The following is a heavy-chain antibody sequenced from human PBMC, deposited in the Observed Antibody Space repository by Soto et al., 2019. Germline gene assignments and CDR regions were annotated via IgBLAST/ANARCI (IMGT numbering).Heavy chain of an antibody. CDR2: MSERSGPP. Sequence: ELQLVESGGGLVQPGGSLRLSCAASGFNFRKFAMSWVRQAPGKRLEWVSGMSERSGPPLYADSVKGRFTISRDNSKSTLYLEMNNLRPEDTAVYYCAKDQDNTDYYWIFDLWGRGTPVTVSS. CDR3: AKDQDNTDYYWIFDL. CDR1: GFNFRKFA. V-gene: IGHV3-23*04. J-gene: IGHJ2*01. D-gene: IGHD4-17*01.